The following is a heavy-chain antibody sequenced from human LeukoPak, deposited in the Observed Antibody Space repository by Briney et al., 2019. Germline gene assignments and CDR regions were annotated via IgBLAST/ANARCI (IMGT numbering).Heavy chain of an antibody. CDR2: IVVGSGNT. CDR1: GFTFTSSA. CDR3: AKEGRYYYYYYMDV. V-gene: IGHV1-58*02. J-gene: IGHJ6*03. Sequence: SVKVSCKASGFTFTSSAMQWVRQARGQRLEWIGWIVVGSGNTNYAQKFQERVTITRDMSTSTAYMELSSLRSEDTAVYYCAKEGRYYYYYYMDVWGKGTTVTISS.